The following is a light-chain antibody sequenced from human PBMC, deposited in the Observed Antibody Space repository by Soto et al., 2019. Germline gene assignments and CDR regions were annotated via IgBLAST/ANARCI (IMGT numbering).Light chain of an antibody. CDR3: QQYNSYSET. V-gene: IGKV1-9*01. CDR1: QSISSY. Sequence: DIQMTQSPSSLSASVGDRVTITCRASQSISSYLAWYQQKPGKAPKVLIYAASTLQSGVPLRFSGSGSGTEFTLTISSLQPDDFATYYCQQYNSYSETFGQGTKVDI. CDR2: AAS. J-gene: IGKJ1*01.